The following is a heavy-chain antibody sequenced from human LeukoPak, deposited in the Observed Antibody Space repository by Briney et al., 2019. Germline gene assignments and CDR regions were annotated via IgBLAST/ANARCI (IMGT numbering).Heavy chain of an antibody. V-gene: IGHV3-30-3*01. J-gene: IGHJ4*02. CDR2: ISYDGSNK. Sequence: PGGSLRLSCAASGFTFSSYAMHWVRQAPGKGLEWVAVISYDGSNKYYADSVKGRFTISRDNSKNTLYLQMNSLRAEDTAVYYCASTYYYDSSGYSGYWGQGTLVTVSS. CDR3: ASTYYYDSSGYSGY. D-gene: IGHD3-22*01. CDR1: GFTFSSYA.